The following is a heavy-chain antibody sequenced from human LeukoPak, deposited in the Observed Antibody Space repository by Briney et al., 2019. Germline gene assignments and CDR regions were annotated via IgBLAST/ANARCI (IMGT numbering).Heavy chain of an antibody. J-gene: IGHJ4*02. Sequence: SETLSLTCTVSGYSISSYYWSWIRQPPGKGLEWVGYVYYSGSTNYNPSLKSRVTISVDTSKNQFSLKLSSVTAAATAVYYCARGSPVGHYWGQGTLVTVSS. V-gene: IGHV4-59*01. CDR3: ARGSPVGHY. CDR2: VYYSGST. CDR1: GYSISSYY. D-gene: IGHD3-10*01.